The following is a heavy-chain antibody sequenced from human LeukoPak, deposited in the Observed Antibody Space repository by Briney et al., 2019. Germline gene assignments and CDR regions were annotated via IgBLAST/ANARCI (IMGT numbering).Heavy chain of an antibody. CDR2: ISAYNGNT. D-gene: IGHD3-22*01. V-gene: IGHV1-18*01. Sequence: ASVKVSCKASGYTFTSYGISWVRQAPGQGLEWMGWISAYNGNTNYAQKLRGRVTMTTDTSTSTAYMELRSLRSDDTAVYYCARDKNPQTYYYDSSGRMLDYWGQGTLVTVSS. CDR1: GYTFTSYG. J-gene: IGHJ4*02. CDR3: ARDKNPQTYYYDSSGRMLDY.